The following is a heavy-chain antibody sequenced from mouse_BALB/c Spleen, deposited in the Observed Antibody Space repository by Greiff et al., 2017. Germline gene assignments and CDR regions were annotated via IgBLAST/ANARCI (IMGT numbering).Heavy chain of an antibody. V-gene: IGHV1-7*01. CDR2: INPSTGYT. CDR3: ARYDYYGSSWFAY. D-gene: IGHD1-1*01. Sequence: VKLQESGAELAKPGASVKMSCKASGYTFTSYWMHWVKQRPGQGLEWIGYINPSTGYTEYNQKFKDKATLTADKSSSTAYMQLSSLTSEDSAVYYCARYDYYGSSWFAYWGQGTLVTVSA. J-gene: IGHJ3*01. CDR1: GYTFTSYW.